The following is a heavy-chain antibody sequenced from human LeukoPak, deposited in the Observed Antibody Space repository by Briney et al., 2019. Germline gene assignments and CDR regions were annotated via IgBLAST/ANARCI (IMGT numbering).Heavy chain of an antibody. D-gene: IGHD3-10*01. J-gene: IGHJ4*02. CDR1: GGSVSDYY. Sequence: PSETPSLTCTVSGGSVSDYYWSWIRQPPGKGPEWIGYIYYSGSTNYNPSLRSRVTISVDTSMNQFSLKVRSVTAADTAVYYCAREKPFGETHYPTNWGQGTLVIVSS. V-gene: IGHV4-59*02. CDR2: IYYSGST. CDR3: AREKPFGETHYPTN.